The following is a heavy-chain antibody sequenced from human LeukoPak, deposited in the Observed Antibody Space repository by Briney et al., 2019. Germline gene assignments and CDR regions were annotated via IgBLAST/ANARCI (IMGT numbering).Heavy chain of an antibody. V-gene: IGHV3-23*01. Sequence: GGSLRLSCAASGFTFSSYVMSWVRQAPGKGLEWVSGISGSGGSTDYADSVKGRFTISRDNSKNTLFLQMNSLRAEDTAVYYCARAEWELRYWGQGTLVTVSS. CDR1: GFTFSSYV. CDR3: ARAEWELRY. J-gene: IGHJ4*02. CDR2: ISGSGGST. D-gene: IGHD1-26*01.